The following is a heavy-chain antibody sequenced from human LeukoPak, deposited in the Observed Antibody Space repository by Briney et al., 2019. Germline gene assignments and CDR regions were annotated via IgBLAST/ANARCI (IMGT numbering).Heavy chain of an antibody. D-gene: IGHD5-24*01. Sequence: PGGSLRLSCAASGFTVSSNYMGWVRQAPGKGLEWVSVIYSGGDSYYADSVKGRFTISRDNAKNSLYLRMNFLRAEDTAVYYCAREGDGYNYFDYWGQGTLVTVSS. CDR2: IYSGGDS. CDR1: GFTVSSNY. J-gene: IGHJ4*02. V-gene: IGHV3-66*01. CDR3: AREGDGYNYFDY.